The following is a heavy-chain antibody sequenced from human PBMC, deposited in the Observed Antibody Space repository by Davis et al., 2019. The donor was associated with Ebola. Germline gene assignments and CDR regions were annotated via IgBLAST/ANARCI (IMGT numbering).Heavy chain of an antibody. CDR1: GFTFSSYS. CDR2: ISSSSSYI. CDR3: ARARVVVVAARYIYYYYGMDV. V-gene: IGHV3-21*01. Sequence: RGSLRLSCAPSGFTFSSYSMNWVRQAPGKGLEWVSSISSSSSYIYYADSVKGRFTISRDNAKNSLYLQMNSLRAEDTAVYYCARARVVVVAARYIYYYYGMDVWGQGTTVTVSS. D-gene: IGHD2-15*01. J-gene: IGHJ6*02.